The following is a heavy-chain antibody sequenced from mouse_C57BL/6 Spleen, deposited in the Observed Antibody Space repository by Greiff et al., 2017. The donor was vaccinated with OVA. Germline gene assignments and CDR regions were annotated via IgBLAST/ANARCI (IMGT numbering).Heavy chain of an antibody. J-gene: IGHJ4*01. Sequence: EVQLVESGGGLVQPGGSLSLSCAASGFTFTDYYMSWVRQPPGKALEWLGFIRNKANGYTKEYSATVQGRFTIYRENSQIILYLQMNALRSEYSATYYCARSLYSNYEDYAMDYWGQGTSVTVSS. CDR1: GFTFTDYY. CDR2: IRNKANGYTK. CDR3: ARSLYSNYEDYAMDY. D-gene: IGHD2-5*01. V-gene: IGHV7-3*01.